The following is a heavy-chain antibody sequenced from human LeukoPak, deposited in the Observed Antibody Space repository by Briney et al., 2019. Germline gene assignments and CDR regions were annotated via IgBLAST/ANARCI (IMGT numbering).Heavy chain of an antibody. CDR1: GGTFSSYA. Sequence: ASVKVSCKASGGTFSSYAISWVRRAPGQGLEWMGRIIPIFGTANYAQKFQGRVTITTDESTSTAYMELSSLRSEDTAVYYCAAQPGRYCSGGSCSLDYWGQGTLVTVSS. V-gene: IGHV1-69*05. D-gene: IGHD2-15*01. CDR2: IIPIFGTA. J-gene: IGHJ4*02. CDR3: AAQPGRYCSGGSCSLDY.